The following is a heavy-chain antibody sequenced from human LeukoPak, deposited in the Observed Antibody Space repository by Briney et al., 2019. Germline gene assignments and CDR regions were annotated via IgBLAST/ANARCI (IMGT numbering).Heavy chain of an antibody. CDR2: ISGSGGST. CDR1: GFTFSSYA. CDR3: ARSFPSWIQLWGAFDY. J-gene: IGHJ4*02. Sequence: GGSLRLSCAASGFTFSSYAMSWVRQAPGKGLEWVSAISGSGGSTYYADSVKGRFTISRDNSKNTLYLQMNSLRAEDTAVYYCARSFPSWIQLWGAFDYWGQGTLVTVSS. D-gene: IGHD5-18*01. V-gene: IGHV3-23*01.